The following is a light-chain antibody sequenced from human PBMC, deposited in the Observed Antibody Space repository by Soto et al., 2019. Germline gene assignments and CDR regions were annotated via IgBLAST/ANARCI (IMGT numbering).Light chain of an antibody. CDR3: QQYHTYPRT. V-gene: IGKV1-16*02. CDR1: QRVGKY. CDR2: DIS. J-gene: IGKJ5*01. Sequence: DLQMTQSPSSLSVSVGDRVTITCRASQRVGKYLAWFQQKPGGAPESLIYDISTLQSGVPSKFSGSGSGTDFTLTINSLQPEDSATYYCQQYHTYPRTFGQGTRLEIK.